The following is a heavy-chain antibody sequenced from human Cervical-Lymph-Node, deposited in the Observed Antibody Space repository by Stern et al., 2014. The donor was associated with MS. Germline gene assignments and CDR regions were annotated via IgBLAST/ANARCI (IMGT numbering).Heavy chain of an antibody. CDR3: ARRRCSGINCFYGMDV. CDR1: GVTFSSNA. Sequence: VQLVQSGAEVKKPGSSVGVSCTASGVTFSSNAITWVRQAPGPGLEWMGGSIPIFATANYAQKFQGRVTITADESTNIAYMELSSLRSEDTAVYYCARRRCSGINCFYGMDVWGQGTTVTVSS. V-gene: IGHV1-69*01. CDR2: SIPIFATA. J-gene: IGHJ6*02. D-gene: IGHD2-15*01.